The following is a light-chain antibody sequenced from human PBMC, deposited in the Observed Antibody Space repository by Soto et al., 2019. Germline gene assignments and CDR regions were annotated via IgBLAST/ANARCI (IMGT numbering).Light chain of an antibody. J-gene: IGKJ1*01. Sequence: EIVLTQSPGTLSLSPWERATLSCRASQSVSSTYLAWYQQKPGQAPRLLIYGASSRATGIPDRFSGSGSGTDFTLTSSRLEPEDFAVYYCQQYGSSPWTFGQGTKVEIK. CDR2: GAS. V-gene: IGKV3-20*01. CDR3: QQYGSSPWT. CDR1: QSVSSTY.